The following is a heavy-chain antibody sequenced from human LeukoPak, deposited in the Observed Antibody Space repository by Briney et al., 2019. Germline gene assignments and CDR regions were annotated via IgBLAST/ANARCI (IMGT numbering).Heavy chain of an antibody. CDR2: INHSGSA. CDR1: GGSFSGYY. Sequence: SETLSFTCAVYGGSFSGYYWSWIRQPPGKGLEWIGEINHSGSANYNPSLKSRVTISVDTSKNQFSLKLSSVTAADTAVYYCARPGRRWVTMVRGGYYFDYWGQGTLVTVSS. D-gene: IGHD3-10*01. V-gene: IGHV4-34*01. J-gene: IGHJ4*02. CDR3: ARPGRRWVTMVRGGYYFDY.